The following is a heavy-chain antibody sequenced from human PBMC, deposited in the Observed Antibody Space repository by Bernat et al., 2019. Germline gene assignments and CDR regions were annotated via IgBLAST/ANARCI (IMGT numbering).Heavy chain of an antibody. Sequence: EVQLVESGGGLIQPGGSLRLSCAASGFTVSSNYMSWVRQAPGKGLEWVSVIYSGGSTYYADSVKDRFTISRDNSKNTLYLQMNSLRAEDTAVYYCAGSGYSQYYYGLDVWGQGTTVTVSS. D-gene: IGHD3-22*01. CDR3: AGSGYSQYYYGLDV. V-gene: IGHV3-53*01. CDR2: IYSGGST. J-gene: IGHJ6*02. CDR1: GFTVSSNY.